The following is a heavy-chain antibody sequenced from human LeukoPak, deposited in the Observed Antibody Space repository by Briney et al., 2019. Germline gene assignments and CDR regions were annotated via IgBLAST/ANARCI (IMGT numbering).Heavy chain of an antibody. CDR1: GFTFSSYS. CDR3: ARPGGSGNAFDY. Sequence: GGSLRPSCAASGFTFSSYSMHWVRQAPGRGLVWVSIITKDGITTNYADSVKGRFTISRDNAKNTLYLQMNSLRAEDAAVYYCARPGGSGNAFDYWGQGTLVSVSS. CDR2: ITKDGITT. D-gene: IGHD5-12*01. V-gene: IGHV3-74*01. J-gene: IGHJ4*02.